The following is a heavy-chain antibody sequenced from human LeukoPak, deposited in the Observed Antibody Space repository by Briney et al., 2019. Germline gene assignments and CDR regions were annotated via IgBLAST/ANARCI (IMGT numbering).Heavy chain of an antibody. CDR1: GGTFSSYA. V-gene: IGHV1-69*05. Sequence: ASVKVSCKASGGTFSSYAISWVRQAPGQGLEWMGGIIPIFGTANYAQKFQGRVTITTDESTGTAYMELSSLRSEDTAVYYCARGVSPGNYYYYMDVWGKGTTVTVSS. D-gene: IGHD4-23*01. CDR2: IIPIFGTA. J-gene: IGHJ6*03. CDR3: ARGVSPGNYYYYMDV.